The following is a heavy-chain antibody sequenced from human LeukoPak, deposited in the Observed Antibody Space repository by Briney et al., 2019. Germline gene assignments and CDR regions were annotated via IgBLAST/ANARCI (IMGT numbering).Heavy chain of an antibody. J-gene: IGHJ6*03. CDR2: INHSGST. V-gene: IGHV4-34*01. D-gene: IGHD2-2*02. CDR3: ARGYCSSTSCYRLNYYYYMDV. CDR1: GGSFSGYY. Sequence: SETLSLTCAVYGGSFSGYYWSWIRQPPGKGLEWIGEINHSGSTNYNPSLKSRVTISVDTSKNQYSLKLSSVTAADTAVYYCARGYCSSTSCYRLNYYYYMDVWGKGTTVTVSS.